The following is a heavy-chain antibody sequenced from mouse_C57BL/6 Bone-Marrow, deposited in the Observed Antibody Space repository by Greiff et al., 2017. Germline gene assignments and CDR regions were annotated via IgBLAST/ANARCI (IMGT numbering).Heavy chain of an antibody. Sequence: VQLQQSGPELVKPGASVKISCKASGYSFTDYNMNWVKQSNGKSLEWIGVINPNYGTTSYNQKFKGKATLTVDQSSSTAYMQLNSLTSEDSAVYDGARVEAHYDYCAMDYWGQGTSVTVSS. CDR3: ARVEAHYDYCAMDY. CDR1: GYSFTDYN. V-gene: IGHV1-39*01. D-gene: IGHD1-1*02. CDR2: INPNYGTT. J-gene: IGHJ4*01.